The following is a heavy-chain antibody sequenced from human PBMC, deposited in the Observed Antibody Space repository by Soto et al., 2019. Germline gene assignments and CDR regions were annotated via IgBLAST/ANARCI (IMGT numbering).Heavy chain of an antibody. CDR1: GYMFTSYY. CDR3: TRVIFRYFHFAY. V-gene: IGHV1-46*01. CDR2: INPSGGST. D-gene: IGHD2-21*01. Sequence: RASVKVSCKASGYMFTSYYLHWVRQAPGQGLEWVGRINPSGGSTSYAQKFQGRVAVTRDTSTSTVYMELSSLTSEDTAVYYCTRVIFRYFHFAYWGQGSLVTVSS. J-gene: IGHJ4*02.